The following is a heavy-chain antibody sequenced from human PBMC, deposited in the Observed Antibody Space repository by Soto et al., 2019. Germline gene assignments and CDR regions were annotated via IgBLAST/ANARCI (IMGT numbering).Heavy chain of an antibody. V-gene: IGHV1-58*02. J-gene: IGHJ5*02. CDR3: AADRTMMDSSLDA. CDR1: GFTVTNSA. D-gene: IGHD3-22*01. Sequence: SVKVSCKASGFTVTNSAMQWVRHACGQRLEWIGWIVVGSGNTNYAQKFQERVTITRDMSTSTAYMELSSLRSEDTAVYYCAADRTMMDSSLDAWRQVTLVTVFS. CDR2: IVVGSGNT.